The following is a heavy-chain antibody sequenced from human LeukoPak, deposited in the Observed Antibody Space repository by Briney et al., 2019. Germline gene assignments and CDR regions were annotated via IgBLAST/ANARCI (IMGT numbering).Heavy chain of an antibody. D-gene: IGHD7-27*01. CDR3: ARSQPLEQLGSVDYYYYYMDV. CDR2: IIPIFGTA. Sequence: ASVKVSCKASGGTFSSYAISWVRQAPGQGLEWMGGIIPIFGTANYAQKFQGRVTITTDESTSTAYMELSSLRSEDTAVYYCARSQPLEQLGSVDYYYYYMDVWGKGATVTVSS. V-gene: IGHV1-69*05. CDR1: GGTFSSYA. J-gene: IGHJ6*03.